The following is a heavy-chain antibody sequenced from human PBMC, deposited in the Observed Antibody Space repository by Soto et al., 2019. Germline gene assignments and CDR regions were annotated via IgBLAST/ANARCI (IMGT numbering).Heavy chain of an antibody. CDR1: GYTFTSYG. Sequence: ASVKVSCKASGYTFTSYGISWVRQAPGQGLEWMGWISAYNGNTNYAQKLQGRGTMPTATSTSTAYMELRSLRSDDTAVYYCARVYCTNGVCYMGSVRVYYYYYYMDVWGKGTTVTVSS. D-gene: IGHD2-8*01. V-gene: IGHV1-18*01. CDR2: ISAYNGNT. J-gene: IGHJ6*03. CDR3: ARVYCTNGVCYMGSVRVYYYYYYMDV.